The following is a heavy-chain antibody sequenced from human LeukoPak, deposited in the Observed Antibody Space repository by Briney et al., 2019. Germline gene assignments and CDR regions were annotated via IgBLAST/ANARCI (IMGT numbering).Heavy chain of an antibody. V-gene: IGHV3-23*01. J-gene: IGHJ4*01. D-gene: IGHD2-21*02. CDR2: VSGNGDTR. Sequence: GGSLRLSCAVSTFYFTDYAMSWARQAPGKGLEWLSAVSGNGDTRDYVDSVKGRFTISRDNSRNTVHLQIDNLRTEDTAVYYCARGSTSTAPGWVYWGHGTPVTVSS. CDR3: ARGSTSTAPGWVY. CDR1: TFYFTDYA.